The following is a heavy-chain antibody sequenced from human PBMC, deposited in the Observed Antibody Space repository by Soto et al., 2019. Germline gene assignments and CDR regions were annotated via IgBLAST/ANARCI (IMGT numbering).Heavy chain of an antibody. CDR2: ISGSGGST. Sequence: PGWSLRLPCAASGFTGSSYAISLGRQAPGKGLEWVSAISGSGGSTYYADSVKGRFTISRDNSKNTLYLQMNSLRAEDTAVYYCAKERASGYYYGMDVWGQGTTVIVSS. D-gene: IGHD3-10*01. CDR1: GFTGSSYA. CDR3: AKERASGYYYGMDV. J-gene: IGHJ6*02. V-gene: IGHV3-23*01.